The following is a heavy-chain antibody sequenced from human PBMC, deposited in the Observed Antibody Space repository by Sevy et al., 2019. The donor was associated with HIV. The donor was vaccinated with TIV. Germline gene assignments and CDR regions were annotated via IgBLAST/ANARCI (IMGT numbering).Heavy chain of an antibody. CDR1: GFTFSSYA. CDR2: ISGSGGST. V-gene: IGHV3-23*01. Sequence: GGSLRLSCAASGFTFSSYAMSWVRQAPGKGLECVSAISGSGGSTYYADSVKGRFTISRDNSKNTLYLQMNSLRAEDTAVYYCANSEWLRFLNYWGQGTLVTVSS. D-gene: IGHD5-12*01. CDR3: ANSEWLRFLNY. J-gene: IGHJ4*02.